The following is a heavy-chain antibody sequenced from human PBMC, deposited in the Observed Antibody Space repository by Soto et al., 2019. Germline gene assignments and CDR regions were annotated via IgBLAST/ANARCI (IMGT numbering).Heavy chain of an antibody. D-gene: IGHD5-18*01. CDR2: IYYTGST. CDR3: ARENVDSPSGNWFDP. V-gene: IGHV4-31*03. J-gene: IGHJ5*02. Sequence: PSETLSLTCTVSGGSISSGGHYWNWIRQHPGKGLEWIGYIYYTGSTYYNPSLKSRVTISIDTSKNQFSLKLTSVTAADTAVYYCARENVDSPSGNWFDPWGQGTLVTVSS. CDR1: GGSISSGGHY.